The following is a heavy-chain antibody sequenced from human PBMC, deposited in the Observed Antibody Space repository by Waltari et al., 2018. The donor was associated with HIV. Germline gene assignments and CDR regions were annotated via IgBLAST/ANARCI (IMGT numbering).Heavy chain of an antibody. Sequence: QVQLQESGPGLVKPSGTLSLTCAVSGGSISSSNWWSWVRQPPGTGLEWIGEIYHSGATNYNPARRSRVTISVDKSKNQFSRKLSSVTAADTAVYYCARSWGIFGVVILASHYYYGMDVWGQGTTVTVSS. J-gene: IGHJ6*02. CDR2: IYHSGAT. CDR3: ARSWGIFGVVILASHYYYGMDV. V-gene: IGHV4-4*02. CDR1: GGSISSSNW. D-gene: IGHD3-3*01.